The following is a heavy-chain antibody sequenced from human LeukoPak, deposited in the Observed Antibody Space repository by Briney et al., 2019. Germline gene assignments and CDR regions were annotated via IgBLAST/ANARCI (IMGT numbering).Heavy chain of an antibody. CDR2: IFYSGST. D-gene: IGHD3-16*01. V-gene: IGHV4-39*01. CDR3: ARLDSIHLITY. Sequence: SETLSLTCTVSGASISSSSYYWGWLRQPPGKGLEWIGTIFYSGSTYYNPSLKSRVTISVDTSKNQFSLKLSSVTAADTAVYYCARLDSIHLITYWGQGTLATVSS. CDR1: GASISSSSYY. J-gene: IGHJ4*02.